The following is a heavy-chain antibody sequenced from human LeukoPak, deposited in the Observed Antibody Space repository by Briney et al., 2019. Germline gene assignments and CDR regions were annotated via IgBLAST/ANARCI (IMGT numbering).Heavy chain of an antibody. D-gene: IGHD1-20*01. J-gene: IGHJ4*02. CDR2: ISTSSTYI. CDR3: ARDPPFIIGTTFFDY. CDR1: GFTFSSYS. Sequence: GGSLRLSCAASGFTFSSYSMNWVRQATGKGLEWVSSISTSSTYIYYADSVKGGFTISRDNDKNLLYLQMKSLRAEDTAVYYCARDPPFIIGTTFFDYWGQGTLVTVSS. V-gene: IGHV3-21*01.